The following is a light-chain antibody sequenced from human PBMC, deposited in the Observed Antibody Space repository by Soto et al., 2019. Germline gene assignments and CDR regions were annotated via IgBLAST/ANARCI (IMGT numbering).Light chain of an antibody. V-gene: IGKV3-20*01. CDR2: GAS. J-gene: IGKJ1*01. CDR1: QSVTKS. Sequence: EIVLTQSPGTLSLSPGERATLSCRASQSVTKSLAWYQQKPGQAPRLLIYGASSRATGIPDRFSGSGSRTDFTLTIRRLEPEDFAVYYCQQYGGSPRTFGQGTKVE. CDR3: QQYGGSPRT.